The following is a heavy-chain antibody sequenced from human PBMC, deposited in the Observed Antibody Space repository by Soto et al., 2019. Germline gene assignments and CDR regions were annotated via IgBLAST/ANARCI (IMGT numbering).Heavy chain of an antibody. D-gene: IGHD3-3*01. J-gene: IGHJ6*02. CDR2: INPNSGGT. Sequence: ASVKVSCKASGCTFTGYYMHWVRQAPGQGLEWMGWINPNSGGTNYAQKFQGRVTMTRDTSISTAYMELSRLRSDDTAVYYCAREPRYYDFWSGYPYGMDVWGQGTTVTVSS. CDR3: AREPRYYDFWSGYPYGMDV. CDR1: GCTFTGYY. V-gene: IGHV1-2*02.